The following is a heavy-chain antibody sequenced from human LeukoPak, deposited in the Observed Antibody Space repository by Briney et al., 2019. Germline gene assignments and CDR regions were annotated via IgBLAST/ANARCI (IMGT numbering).Heavy chain of an antibody. CDR1: GYIFTNFG. D-gene: IGHD6-19*01. V-gene: IGHV1-18*01. Sequence: ASVKVSCKASGYIFTNFGISWVRQARGKGLEWMGWISGYNGDTKYVQKFQGRVTMTRDTSISTAYMELSRLRSDDTAVYYCASQPGYSSGWYDPNWYFDLWGRGTPVTVSS. J-gene: IGHJ2*01. CDR3: ASQPGYSSGWYDPNWYFDL. CDR2: ISGYNGDT.